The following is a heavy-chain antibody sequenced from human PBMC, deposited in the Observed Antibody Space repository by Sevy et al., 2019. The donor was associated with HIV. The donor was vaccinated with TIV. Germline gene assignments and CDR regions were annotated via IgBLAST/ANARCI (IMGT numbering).Heavy chain of an antibody. CDR1: GFTFRRYA. V-gene: IGHV3-30*04. CDR3: AKNENFWSGYLAMDV. D-gene: IGHD3-3*01. Sequence: GGSLRLSCAASGFTFRRYAMHWVRQAPGQGLESVAVISYDGGKTYHADSVKGRFTISRDNSENTLYLQMSSLRAEDTAVYYCAKNENFWSGYLAMDVWGQGTTVTVSS. CDR2: ISYDGGKT. J-gene: IGHJ6*02.